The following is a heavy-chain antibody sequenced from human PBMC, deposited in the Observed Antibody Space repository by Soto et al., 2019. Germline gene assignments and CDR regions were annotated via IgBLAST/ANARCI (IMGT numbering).Heavy chain of an antibody. J-gene: IGHJ4*02. CDR2: IIPNSGSA. V-gene: IGHV1-69*13. CDR3: ARVRAGNFDY. Sequence: SVKVSCKASGGTFSSYAISWVRQAPGQGLEWMGGIIPNSGSANYAQKLQGRVTMTADASTSTAYMELRSLRSDDTAVYYCARVRAGNFDYWGQGTLVTVSS. D-gene: IGHD6-13*01. CDR1: GGTFSSYA.